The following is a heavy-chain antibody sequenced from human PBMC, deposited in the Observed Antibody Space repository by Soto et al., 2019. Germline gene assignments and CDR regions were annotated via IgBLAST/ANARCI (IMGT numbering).Heavy chain of an antibody. D-gene: IGHD6-6*01. Sequence: VELVESGGGSVQPGGSLRLSCAASEFTFSNYWMSWVRQAPGKGLEWVANIEQDGRETYYADSVRGRFTISRDNGNKSLFLQMNSVVFEDTAVYYRARVVYRSSWGGRFDPWGQGTLVTVSS. CDR1: EFTFSNYW. CDR3: ARVVYRSSWGGRFDP. V-gene: IGHV3-7*05. J-gene: IGHJ5*02. CDR2: IEQDGRET.